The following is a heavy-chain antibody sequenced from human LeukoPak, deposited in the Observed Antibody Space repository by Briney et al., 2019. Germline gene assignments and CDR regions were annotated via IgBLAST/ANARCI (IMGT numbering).Heavy chain of an antibody. D-gene: IGHD2-15*01. Sequence: PGGSLRLSCAASGFTFDNYGMNWVRQAPGKGLEWVSGITWNGDNTGYADSVKGRFTISRDNTKNSLYLQMTSLRAEDTAVYYCVRDYGGSSPFDYWGQGTLVTVSS. J-gene: IGHJ4*02. CDR2: ITWNGDNT. CDR1: GFTFDNYG. CDR3: VRDYGGSSPFDY. V-gene: IGHV3-20*04.